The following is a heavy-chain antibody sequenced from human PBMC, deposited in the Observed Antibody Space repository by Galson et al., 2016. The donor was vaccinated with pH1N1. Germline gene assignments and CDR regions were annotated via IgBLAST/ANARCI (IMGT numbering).Heavy chain of an antibody. D-gene: IGHD3-22*01. V-gene: IGHV1-69*06. Sequence: SVKVSCKASGVIFNSYAINWVRQAPGQGLEWMGGIIAIFNTPNYAQDFQGRVTIAADKPTTTVYLELSGLTSEDPAAYYCARARNYYVNEAFDIWGQGTMITVSS. CDR1: GVIFNSYA. CDR2: IIAIFNTP. CDR3: ARARNYYVNEAFDI. J-gene: IGHJ3*02.